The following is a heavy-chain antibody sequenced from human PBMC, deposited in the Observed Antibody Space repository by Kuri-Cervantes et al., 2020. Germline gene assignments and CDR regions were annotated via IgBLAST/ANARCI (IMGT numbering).Heavy chain of an antibody. J-gene: IGHJ4*02. CDR3: ARIGYSSGWTNFDY. D-gene: IGHD6-19*01. CDR2: VNKDVSET. Sequence: GGSLRLSCVASGFTFSNFWMSWVRQAPGKGLEWVANVNKDVSETYYVDSVKGRFTISRDNAKNSLYLQMNSLRAEDTAVYYCARIGYSSGWTNFDYWGQGTLVTVSS. CDR1: GFTFSNFW. V-gene: IGHV3-7*01.